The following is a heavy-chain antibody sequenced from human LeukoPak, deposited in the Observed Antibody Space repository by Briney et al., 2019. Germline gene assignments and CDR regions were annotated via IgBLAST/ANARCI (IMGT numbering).Heavy chain of an antibody. D-gene: IGHD4-17*01. J-gene: IGHJ4*02. Sequence: GGSLRLSCAASGFTFISYGMHWVCQAPGKGLEWVAVISYDGTNKYYADSVKGRFTISRDNSKNTLYLQMNSLKTDDTAVYYCANYGDYQYFDYWGQGTPVTVSS. CDR3: ANYGDYQYFDY. V-gene: IGHV3-30*18. CDR2: ISYDGTNK. CDR1: GFTFISYG.